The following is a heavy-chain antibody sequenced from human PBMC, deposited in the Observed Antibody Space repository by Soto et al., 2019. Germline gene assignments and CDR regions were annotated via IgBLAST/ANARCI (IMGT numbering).Heavy chain of an antibody. V-gene: IGHV4-4*02. D-gene: IGHD2-8*01. J-gene: IGHJ4*02. CDR3: ASERGYCTNGVCYGGVY. CDR1: GGSISSSNW. Sequence: QVQLQESGPGLVKPSGTLSLTCAVSGGSISSSNWWSWVRQPPGKGLEWIGEIYHSGSTNYNPSLKSRVTISVDKSKNQFSLKLSSVTAADTAVYYCASERGYCTNGVCYGGVYWGQGTLVTVSS. CDR2: IYHSGST.